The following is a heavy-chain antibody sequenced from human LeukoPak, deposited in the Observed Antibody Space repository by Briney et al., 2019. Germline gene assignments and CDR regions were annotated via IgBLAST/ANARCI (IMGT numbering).Heavy chain of an antibody. Sequence: KPGGSLRLSCAASGFTFSNAWMTWVRQAPGKGLEWVGHIKSKTDGGTTDHAAPVKGRFTISRDDSKNKLYLQMNSLKTEDTAVYYCTTQFQAGRWELAHWGQGTLVTVSS. D-gene: IGHD1-26*01. CDR2: IKSKTDGGTT. CDR3: TTQFQAGRWELAH. CDR1: GFTFSNAW. J-gene: IGHJ4*02. V-gene: IGHV3-15*01.